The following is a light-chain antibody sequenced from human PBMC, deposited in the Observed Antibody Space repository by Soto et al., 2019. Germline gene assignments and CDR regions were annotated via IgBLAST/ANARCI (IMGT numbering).Light chain of an antibody. CDR2: GAS. CDR1: QSVSSSY. J-gene: IGKJ1*01. CDR3: QQSGET. V-gene: IGKV3-20*01. Sequence: EIVLTQSPGTLSLSPGERATLSCRASQSVSSSYLAWYQQKPGQAPRLLIYGASSRATGIPDRFSGSGSGTDFTLTISRLEPEDFAVYYCQQSGETFGQGTKVEIK.